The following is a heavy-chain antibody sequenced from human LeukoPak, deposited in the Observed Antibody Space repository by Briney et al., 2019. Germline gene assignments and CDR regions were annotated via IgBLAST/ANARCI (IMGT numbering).Heavy chain of an antibody. J-gene: IGHJ4*02. CDR1: GFTFSTYN. CDR3: ARGSQDTMVRGARYYFDY. V-gene: IGHV3-21*04. D-gene: IGHD3-10*01. CDR2: ITSSSSYI. Sequence: GGSLRLSCAASGFTFSTYNMNWVRQAPGKGLEWVSSITSSSSYIYYADSVKGRFTISRDNAKNSLYLQMNSLRAEDTAVYYCARGSQDTMVRGARYYFDYWGQGTLVTVSS.